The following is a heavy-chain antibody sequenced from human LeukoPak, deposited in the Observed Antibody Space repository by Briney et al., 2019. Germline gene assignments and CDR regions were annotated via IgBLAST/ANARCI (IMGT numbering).Heavy chain of an antibody. CDR2: ISGSGGST. CDR1: GFTFNIYE. D-gene: IGHD6-6*01. J-gene: IGHJ4*02. CDR3: AMAARPFY. Sequence: GGSLRLSCAASGFTFNIYEMNWVRQAPGKGLEWVSAISGSGGSTYYADSVKGRFTISRDNSKNTLYLQMNSLRAEDTAVYCCAMAARPFYWGQGTLVTVSS. V-gene: IGHV3-23*01.